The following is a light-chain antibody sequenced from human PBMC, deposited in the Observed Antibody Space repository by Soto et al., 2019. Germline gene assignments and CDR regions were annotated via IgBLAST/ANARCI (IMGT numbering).Light chain of an antibody. Sequence: ENVLTQSPATLSLSPGERATLSCRASQSVSSNLAWYQQKPGQAPRLLLYDASNRATGIPARFSGSGSGTDFTLTISSLQPEDFAVYYCHQRSSWPPTFGGGTKVEIK. J-gene: IGKJ4*01. CDR3: HQRSSWPPT. CDR1: QSVSSN. V-gene: IGKV3-11*01. CDR2: DAS.